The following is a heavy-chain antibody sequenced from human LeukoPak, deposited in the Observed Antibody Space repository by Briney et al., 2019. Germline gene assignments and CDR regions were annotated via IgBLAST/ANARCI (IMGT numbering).Heavy chain of an antibody. V-gene: IGHV4-4*09. J-gene: IGHJ4*02. CDR3: ARHARRDAYNPNDY. CDR2: IHSTGTT. Sequence: SETLSLSCTVSGGSISYYYWSWIRQPPGKELQWIGYIHSTGTTNFNPSVESRVTMSVDTSKNQSSLKLSSVTAADTAVYYCARHARRDAYNPNDYWGQGTLVTVSS. CDR1: GGSISYYY. D-gene: IGHD5-24*01.